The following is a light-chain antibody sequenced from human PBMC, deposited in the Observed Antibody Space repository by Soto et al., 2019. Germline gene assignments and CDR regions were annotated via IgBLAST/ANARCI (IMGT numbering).Light chain of an antibody. V-gene: IGKV3D-15*01. CDR1: LTISNN. J-gene: IGKJ5*01. CDR3: QQYNNWPFS. CDR2: DAS. Sequence: EIVLTQSPGTLSLSPGEGATLSCRASLTISNNFIAWYQQRAGQAPRLLIYDASNRATGIPARFSGTGSETDFTLTISGLQSEDSAVYFCQQYNNWPFSFGQGTRLEIK.